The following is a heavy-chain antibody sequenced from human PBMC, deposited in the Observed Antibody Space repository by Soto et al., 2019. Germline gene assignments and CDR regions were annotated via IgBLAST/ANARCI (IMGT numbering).Heavy chain of an antibody. CDR1: GGSFSGYY. J-gene: IGHJ5*02. V-gene: IGHV4-34*01. D-gene: IGHD5-12*01. CDR2: INHSGST. CDR3: ARTYSGYDSRFDP. Sequence: PSETLSLTCAVYGGSFSGYYWSWIRQPPGKGLEWIGEINHSGSTNYNPSLKSRVTISVDTSENQFSLKLSSVTAADTAVYYCARTYSGYDSRFDPWGQGTLVTVSS.